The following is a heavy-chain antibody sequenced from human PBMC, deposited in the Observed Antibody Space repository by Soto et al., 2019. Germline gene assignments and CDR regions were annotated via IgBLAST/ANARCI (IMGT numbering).Heavy chain of an antibody. Sequence: GESLKISCKGSGYSFTSYWLGWVRQMPGKGLEWMGIIYPGDSDTRYSPSFQGQVTISADKSISTAYLQWSSLKASDTAMYYCARGGYCSSTSCYTDYGMDVWGQGTTVTVSS. CDR2: IYPGDSDT. J-gene: IGHJ6*02. V-gene: IGHV5-51*01. CDR3: ARGGYCSSTSCYTDYGMDV. D-gene: IGHD2-2*02. CDR1: GYSFTSYW.